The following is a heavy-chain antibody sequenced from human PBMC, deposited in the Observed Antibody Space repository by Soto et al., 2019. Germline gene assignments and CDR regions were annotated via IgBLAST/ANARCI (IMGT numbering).Heavy chain of an antibody. D-gene: IGHD3-22*01. CDR2: IRSKTSSETR. CDR3: TTGGFTGIVGI. J-gene: IGHJ3*02. V-gene: IGHV3-15*01. CDR1: GFPFTKAW. Sequence: GGSLRLSCAASGFPFTKAWMTWVRQAPGKGLEWVGRIRSKTSSETREYAAPVKGRFTILRDDSKNMLYLEMNSLKIEDTGVYYCTTGGFTGIVGIWGQGTMVTVSS.